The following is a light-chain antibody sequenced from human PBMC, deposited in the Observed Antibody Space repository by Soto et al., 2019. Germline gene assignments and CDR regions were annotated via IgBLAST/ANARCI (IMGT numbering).Light chain of an antibody. J-gene: IGLJ1*01. Sequence: SALNQPASLSGAPGQAITISCTGTSSDVGGYNYVSWYQQHPGKAPKLMIYEVSNRPSGVSNRFSGSKSGNTASLTISGLQAEDEADYYCSSYTSSSTYVFGTGTKV. CDR2: EVS. CDR1: SSDVGGYNY. CDR3: SSYTSSSTYV. V-gene: IGLV2-14*01.